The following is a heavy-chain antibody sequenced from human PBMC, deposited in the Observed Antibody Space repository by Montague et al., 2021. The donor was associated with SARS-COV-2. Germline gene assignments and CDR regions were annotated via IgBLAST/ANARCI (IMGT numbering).Heavy chain of an antibody. Sequence: SETLSLTCTVSGGSISSSNYYWGWIRQPPGKGLEWIGSIYYSGTTYYNPSLQSRVTISVDTSKKQFSLKLSSVTAADTAVYYCARGTYTSGWFQQFDYWGQGTQVTVSS. V-gene: IGHV4-39*01. CDR3: ARGTYTSGWFQQFDY. J-gene: IGHJ4*02. D-gene: IGHD6-19*01. CDR1: GGSISSSNYY. CDR2: IYYSGTT.